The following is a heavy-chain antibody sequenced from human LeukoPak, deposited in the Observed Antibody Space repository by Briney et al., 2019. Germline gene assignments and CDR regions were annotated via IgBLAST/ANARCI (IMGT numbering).Heavy chain of an antibody. Sequence: ASVKVSCKASGYTFTGYYMHWARQAPGQGLEWMGWINPNSGGTNYAQKFQGRVTMTRDTSISTAYMELSRLRSDDTAVYYCAREGSLGIAAAIDYWGQGTLVTVSS. J-gene: IGHJ4*02. CDR1: GYTFTGYY. D-gene: IGHD6-13*01. CDR2: INPNSGGT. V-gene: IGHV1-2*02. CDR3: AREGSLGIAAAIDY.